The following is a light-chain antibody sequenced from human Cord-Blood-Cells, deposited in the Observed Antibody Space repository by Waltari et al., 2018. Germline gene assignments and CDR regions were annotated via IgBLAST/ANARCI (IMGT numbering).Light chain of an antibody. Sequence: QSALTQTPSASGPPGQSVTISCTGTSSDVGGHNYVSWYQQHPGKAPKLMIYEVSKRPSGVPDRFSGSKSGNTASLTVSGLQAEDEADYYCSSYAGSNNWVFGGGTKLTVL. V-gene: IGLV2-8*01. CDR3: SSYAGSNNWV. CDR1: SSDVGGHNY. CDR2: EVS. J-gene: IGLJ3*02.